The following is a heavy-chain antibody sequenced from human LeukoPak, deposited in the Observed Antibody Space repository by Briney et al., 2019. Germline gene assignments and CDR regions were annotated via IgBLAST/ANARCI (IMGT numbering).Heavy chain of an antibody. J-gene: IGHJ3*02. CDR3: ARGRARSITIFGVVTLGYAFDI. Sequence: ASVKVPCKASGYTFTSYYMHWVRQAPGQGLEWMGIINPSGGSTSYAQKFQGRVTMTRDTSTSTVYMELSSLRSEDTAVYYCARGRARSITIFGVVTLGYAFDIWGQGTMVTVSS. V-gene: IGHV1-46*01. CDR1: GYTFTSYY. D-gene: IGHD3-3*01. CDR2: INPSGGST.